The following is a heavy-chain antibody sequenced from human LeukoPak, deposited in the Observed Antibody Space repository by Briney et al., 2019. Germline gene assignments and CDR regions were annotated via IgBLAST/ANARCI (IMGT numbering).Heavy chain of an antibody. V-gene: IGHV1-2*02. Sequence: SVKVSCKASGYTFTCYYMHWVRQAPGQGLEWMGWINPNSGGTNFAQKFQGRVTVTRDTSISTAYMELSRLRSDDTAVYYCARVRQLGRYAFDIWGQGTMVTVSS. CDR3: ARVRQLGRYAFDI. CDR2: INPNSGGT. D-gene: IGHD1-1*01. J-gene: IGHJ3*02. CDR1: GYTFTCYY.